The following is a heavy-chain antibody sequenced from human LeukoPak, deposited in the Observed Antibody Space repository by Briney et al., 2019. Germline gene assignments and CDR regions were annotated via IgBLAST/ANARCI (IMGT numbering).Heavy chain of an antibody. Sequence: PGGSLRLSCATSGFNFSRFWMSWVRQAPGKGLEWVAYINQDGSETYYVGSVKGRFTISRDNPKNSLYLQMNSLRAEDTAVYFSARAGCSRSTCNAVGGFNSWGQGTLVTVSS. J-gene: IGHJ4*02. CDR1: GFNFSRFW. CDR3: ARAGCSRSTCNAVGGFNS. D-gene: IGHD2-2*01. CDR2: INQDGSET. V-gene: IGHV3-7*01.